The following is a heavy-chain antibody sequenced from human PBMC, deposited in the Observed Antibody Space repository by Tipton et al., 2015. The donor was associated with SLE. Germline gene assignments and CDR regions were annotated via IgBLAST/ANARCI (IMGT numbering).Heavy chain of an antibody. V-gene: IGHV4-38-2*01. Sequence: TLSLTCAVSGYSISSGFYWGWIRQPPGKGLEWITNINHWGSTYYNPSLQSRVTISVDTSSNQFSLRLNSVTAADTAVYYCARVPHRSTGYFDYGGQGKLVTVSP. CDR2: INHWGST. CDR1: GYSISSGFY. D-gene: IGHD3-10*01. CDR3: ARVPHRSTGYFDY. J-gene: IGHJ4*02.